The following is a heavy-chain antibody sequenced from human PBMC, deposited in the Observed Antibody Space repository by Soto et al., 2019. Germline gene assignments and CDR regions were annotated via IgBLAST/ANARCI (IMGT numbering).Heavy chain of an antibody. J-gene: IGHJ6*03. CDR2: IDPNGGET. CDR1: GYTLTELP. V-gene: IGHV1-24*01. D-gene: IGHD3-10*01. Sequence: GASVKVSCKVSGYTLTELPIHWVRQARGKGLEWMGGIDPNGGETSYAQKFQGRLTMTRDTSTSTAYMELSSLRSEDTAVYYCARCPLRGDYYYYYMDVWGKGTTVTVSS. CDR3: ARCPLRGDYYYYYMDV.